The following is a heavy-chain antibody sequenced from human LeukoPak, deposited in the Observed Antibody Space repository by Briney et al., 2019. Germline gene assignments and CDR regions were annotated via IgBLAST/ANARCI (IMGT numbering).Heavy chain of an antibody. V-gene: IGHV1-69*13. CDR2: IIPIFGTA. J-gene: IGHJ6*02. CDR3: ARLPLQSIAVGYYGMDV. CDR1: GGTFSSYA. Sequence: SVKVSCKASGGTFSSYAISWVRQAPGQGLEWMGGIIPIFGTANYAQKFQGRVTITADESTSTAYIELSSLRSEDTAVYCARLPLQSIAVGYYGMDVWGQGTTVTVSS. D-gene: IGHD6-6*01.